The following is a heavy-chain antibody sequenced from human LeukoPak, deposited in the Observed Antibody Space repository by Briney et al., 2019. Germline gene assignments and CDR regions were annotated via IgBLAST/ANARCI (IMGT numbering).Heavy chain of an antibody. CDR2: ILENGSYQ. CDR3: ARVQGGGFRTADY. D-gene: IGHD1-14*01. V-gene: IGHV3-30*04. CDR1: GFTFSNYI. Sequence: PGRSLRLSCAASGFTFSNYIMHWVRQAPGKGLDWVAVILENGSYQYYADSVKGRFTISRDNSKNTLFLQMNSLRDEDMAIYYCARVQGGGFRTADYWGQGTLVAVSS. J-gene: IGHJ4*02.